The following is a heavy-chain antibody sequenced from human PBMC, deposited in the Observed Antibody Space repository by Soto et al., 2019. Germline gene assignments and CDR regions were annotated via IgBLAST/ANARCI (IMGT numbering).Heavy chain of an antibody. J-gene: IGHJ3*02. CDR3: ARGEAVAGDAFDI. CDR1: GFTFSSYG. CDR2: IWYDGSNK. D-gene: IGHD6-19*01. Sequence: QVQLVESGGGVVQPGRSLRLSCAASGFTFSSYGMHWVRQAPGKGLEWVAVIWYDGSNKYYADSVKGRFTISRDNSKNTLYLQMNSLRAEDTAAYYCARGEAVAGDAFDIWGQGTMVTVSS. V-gene: IGHV3-33*01.